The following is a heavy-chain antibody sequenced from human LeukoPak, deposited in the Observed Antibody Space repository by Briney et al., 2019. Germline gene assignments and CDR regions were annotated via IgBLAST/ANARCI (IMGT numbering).Heavy chain of an antibody. CDR3: ARAILGMIIRAFDP. CDR1: GYTFTNFD. Sequence: GASVKVSCKASGYTFTNFDINWVRQASGQELEWVGWMNPNSGSTGYAQKFQGRVTMTRNTSIGTAYMELSSLRSDDTAVYYCARAILGMIIRAFDPWGQGTLVTVSS. J-gene: IGHJ5*02. CDR2: MNPNSGST. D-gene: IGHD3-3*01. V-gene: IGHV1-8*01.